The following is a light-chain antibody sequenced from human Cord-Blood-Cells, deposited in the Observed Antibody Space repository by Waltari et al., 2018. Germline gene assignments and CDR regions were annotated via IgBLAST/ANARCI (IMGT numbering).Light chain of an antibody. J-gene: IGLJ2*01. V-gene: IGLV1-47*01. CDR1: RSNNGSHY. CDR2: RNN. CDR3: AAWDDSLSGVV. Sequence: QSVLTQPPSASGTPGPSVTISCSGSRSNNGSHYVYRYQQLPGTAPKLLIYRNNQRPSGVPDRFSGSKSGTSASLAISGLRSEDEADYYCAAWDDSLSGVVFGGGTKLTVL.